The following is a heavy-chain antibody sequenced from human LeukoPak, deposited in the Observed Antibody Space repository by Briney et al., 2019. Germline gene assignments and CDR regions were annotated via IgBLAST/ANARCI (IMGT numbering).Heavy chain of an antibody. D-gene: IGHD2-2*01. CDR3: ARVEFCSSTSCHLTVDY. Sequence: SETLSLTCAVYGGSFSGYYWSWIRQPPGKGLEWIGEINHSGSTNYNPSLKSRVTISVDTSKNQFSLKLSSVTAADTAVYYCARVEFCSSTSCHLTVDYWGQGTLVTVSS. CDR1: GGSFSGYY. V-gene: IGHV4-34*01. J-gene: IGHJ4*02. CDR2: INHSGST.